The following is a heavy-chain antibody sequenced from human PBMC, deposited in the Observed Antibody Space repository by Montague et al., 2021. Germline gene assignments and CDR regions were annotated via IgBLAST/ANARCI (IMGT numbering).Heavy chain of an antibody. CDR1: GFTFSNYG. CDR2: VGRSSGYI. V-gene: IGHV3-21*01. Sequence: SLRLSCAASGFTFSNYGMNWVRQAPGKGLEWVSCVGRSSGYISYADSVKGRFTISRDNAKNSLYLQMSSLRAEDTAVYYCARSSRLKGMDVWGQGTTVTVSS. J-gene: IGHJ6*02. CDR3: ARSSRLKGMDV.